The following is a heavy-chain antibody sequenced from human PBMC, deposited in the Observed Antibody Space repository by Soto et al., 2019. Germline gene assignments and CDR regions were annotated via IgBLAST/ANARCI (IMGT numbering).Heavy chain of an antibody. CDR1: GGSISSGDYY. V-gene: IGHV4-30-4*01. J-gene: IGHJ4*02. Sequence: SETLSLTCTVSGGSISSGDYYWSWIRQPPGKGLEWIGYIYYSGSTYYNPSLKSRVTISVDTSKNQFSLKLSSGTAADTAVYYCARAFISGDFDWPLDYWGQGTLVTVSS. CDR3: ARAFISGDFDWPLDY. D-gene: IGHD3-9*01. CDR2: IYYSGST.